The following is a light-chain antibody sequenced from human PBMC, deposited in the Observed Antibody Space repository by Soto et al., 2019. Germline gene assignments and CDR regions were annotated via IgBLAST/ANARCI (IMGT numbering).Light chain of an antibody. CDR3: SSPAGGQNVV. J-gene: IGLJ2*01. CDR1: SSDVGGYNY. Sequence: QSALTQPPSASGSPGQSVTISCTGTSSDVGGYNYVSWYQQHPGKAPKVMIYDVNKRPSGVPDRFSGSKSGNTASLTVSGLQAEDEGDYYCSSPAGGQNVVFGGGTKLTVL. V-gene: IGLV2-8*01. CDR2: DVN.